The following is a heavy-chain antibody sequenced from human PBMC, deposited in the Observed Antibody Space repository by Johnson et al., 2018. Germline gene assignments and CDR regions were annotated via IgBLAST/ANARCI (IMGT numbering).Heavy chain of an antibody. J-gene: IGHJ1*01. Sequence: QVQLVQSGGGVVQPGRSLRLSCAASGFTFSSYGMHWVRQAPGKGLEWVAVISYDGSNKYYADSVKGRFTISRDNAKNTLYLQMNSLRAEDTAVYYWARDTSGSYLGYFQHWGQGTLVTVSS. V-gene: IGHV3-30*03. D-gene: IGHD1-26*01. CDR2: ISYDGSNK. CDR1: GFTFSSYG. CDR3: ARDTSGSYLGYFQH.